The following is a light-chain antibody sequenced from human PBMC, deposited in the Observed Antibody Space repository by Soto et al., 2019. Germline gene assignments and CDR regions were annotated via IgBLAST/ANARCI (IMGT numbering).Light chain of an antibody. Sequence: QSALTQSAYVSGSTGQSITSACTGPSSDVGAYNYVSWYQQHPGKAPKVMIHDVSNRPSGVSSRFSGSKSGNTASLTISGLQAEDEADYYCSSYTGSSAPEVLGTGTKLTVL. CDR2: DVS. V-gene: IGLV2-14*01. CDR3: SSYTGSSAPEV. J-gene: IGLJ1*01. CDR1: SSDVGAYNY.